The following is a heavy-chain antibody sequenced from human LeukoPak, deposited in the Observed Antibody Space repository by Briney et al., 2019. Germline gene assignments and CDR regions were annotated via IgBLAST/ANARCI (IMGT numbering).Heavy chain of an antibody. V-gene: IGHV1-46*01. CDR3: AREPIRVFDYFDL. CDR2: INPSGGST. CDR1: GYTFTSYY. J-gene: IGHJ2*01. Sequence: ASVKVSCKASGYTFTSYYMHWVRQAPGQGLEWMGIINPSGGSTSYAQKFQGRVTMTRDTSTSTAYMDLSSLKSDDTGIYFCAREPIRVFDYFDLWGRGTLVTVSS. D-gene: IGHD3-9*01.